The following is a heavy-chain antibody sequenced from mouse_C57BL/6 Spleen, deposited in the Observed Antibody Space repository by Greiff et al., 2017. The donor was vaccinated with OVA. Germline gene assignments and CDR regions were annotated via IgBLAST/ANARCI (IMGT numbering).Heavy chain of an antibody. V-gene: IGHV5-17*01. D-gene: IGHD4-1*01. CDR1: GFTFSDYG. Sequence: DVKLVESGGGLVKPGGSLKLSCAASGFTFSDYGMHWVRQAPEKGLEWVAYISSGSSTIYYADTVKGRFTISRDNAKNTLFLQMTSLRSEDTAMYYCATLTGGDYWGQGTTLTVSS. CDR3: ATLTGGDY. J-gene: IGHJ2*01. CDR2: ISSGSSTI.